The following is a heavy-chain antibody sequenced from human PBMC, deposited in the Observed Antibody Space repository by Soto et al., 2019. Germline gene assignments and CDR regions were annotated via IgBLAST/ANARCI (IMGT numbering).Heavy chain of an antibody. CDR3: ARERGSGCYNKVGYYSFVGDV. Sequence: QVQLVQSGAEVKKPGSSVKVSCKASGGTLSDYAISWVRQAPGQGLEWMGGIIPMFGAVNYAQRFQGRVTITADEATRTAYVELSSLRSEDTAVYYCARERGSGCYNKVGYYSFVGDVWGQGTTVTVS. V-gene: IGHV1-69*01. CDR1: GGTLSDYA. D-gene: IGHD3-10*01. J-gene: IGHJ6*02. CDR2: IIPMFGAV.